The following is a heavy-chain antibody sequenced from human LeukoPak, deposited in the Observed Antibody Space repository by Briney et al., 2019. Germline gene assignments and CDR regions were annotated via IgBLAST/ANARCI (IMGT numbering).Heavy chain of an antibody. J-gene: IGHJ4*02. CDR1: GGSISSGGYY. V-gene: IGHV4-31*03. CDR2: IYYSGST. CDR3: ASSGLKLGTGYYFDY. Sequence: PSETLSLTCTVSGGSISSGGYYWSWIRQHPGKGLEWIGYIYYSGSTYYNPSLKSRVTISVDTSKNQFSLKLSSVTAADTAVYYCASSGLKLGTGYYFDYWGQGTLVTVSS. D-gene: IGHD1-14*01.